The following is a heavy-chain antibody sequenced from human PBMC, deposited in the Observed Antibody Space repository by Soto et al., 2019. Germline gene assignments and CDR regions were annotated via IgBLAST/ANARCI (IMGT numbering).Heavy chain of an antibody. J-gene: IGHJ3*01. CDR3: AREATVTTGAFDF. CDR1: GGSVSSGSYY. Sequence: SETLSLTCTVSGGSVSSGSYYWSWIRQPPGKGLEWIGYIYYSGSTNYNPSLKSRVTISVDTSKNQFSLKLSSVTAADTAVYYGAREATVTTGAFDFWGQGTMVPVAS. CDR2: IYYSGST. D-gene: IGHD4-17*01. V-gene: IGHV4-61*01.